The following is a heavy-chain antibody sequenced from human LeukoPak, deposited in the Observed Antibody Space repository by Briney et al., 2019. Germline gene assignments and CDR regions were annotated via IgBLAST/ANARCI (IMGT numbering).Heavy chain of an antibody. V-gene: IGHV4-59*01. CDR3: ARGLSGYSYGYDYYYMDV. CDR1: GGSISSYY. CDR2: IYYSGST. J-gene: IGHJ6*03. D-gene: IGHD5-18*01. Sequence: PSETLSLTCTVSGGSISSYYWSWIRQPPGKGLEWIGYIYYSGSTNYNPSLKSRVTISVDTSKNQFSLKLSSVTAADTAVYYCARGLSGYSYGYDYYYMDVWGKGTTVTVPS.